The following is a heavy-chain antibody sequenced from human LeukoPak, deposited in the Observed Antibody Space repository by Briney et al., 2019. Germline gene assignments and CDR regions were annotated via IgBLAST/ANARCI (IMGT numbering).Heavy chain of an antibody. CDR2: IYSGDSHT. V-gene: IGHV5-51*01. CDR1: GYSFTYW. J-gene: IGHJ4*02. Sequence: GESLKISCKGSGYSFTYWIGWVRQMPGKGLEWMGIIYSGDSHTKYSPSFQGRVTISVDKSISTAYLQWSSLEASDTAMYYCASARHGDYVWDYWGQGTLVTVSS. CDR3: ASARHGDYVWDY. D-gene: IGHD4-17*01.